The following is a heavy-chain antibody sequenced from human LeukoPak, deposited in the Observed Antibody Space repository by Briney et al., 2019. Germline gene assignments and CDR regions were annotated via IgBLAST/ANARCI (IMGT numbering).Heavy chain of an antibody. J-gene: IGHJ6*04. CDR3: ARGRPQLPRGSARNPVYGMDV. CDR2: INHSGST. D-gene: IGHD2-2*01. V-gene: IGHV4-34*01. CDR1: GGSFSGYY. Sequence: SETLSLTCAVYGGSFSGYYWSWIRQPPGKGLEWIGEINHSGSTNYNPSLKSRVTISVDTSKNQFSLKLSSVTAADTAVYYCARGRPQLPRGSARNPVYGMDVWAKGPRSPSPQ.